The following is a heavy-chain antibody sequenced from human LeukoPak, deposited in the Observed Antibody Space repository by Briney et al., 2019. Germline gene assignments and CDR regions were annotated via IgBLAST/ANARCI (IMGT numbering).Heavy chain of an antibody. CDR3: ASSTPYSSGWDAFDI. CDR1: GYTFTSYD. J-gene: IGHJ3*02. CDR2: MNPNSGNT. V-gene: IGHV1-8*03. D-gene: IGHD6-19*01. Sequence: ASVKVSCKASGYTFTSYDINWVRQATGQGLEWMGWMNPNSGNTGYAQKFQGRVTITRNTSIGTAYMELSSLRSEDTAVYYCASSTPYSSGWDAFDIWGQGTMVTVSS.